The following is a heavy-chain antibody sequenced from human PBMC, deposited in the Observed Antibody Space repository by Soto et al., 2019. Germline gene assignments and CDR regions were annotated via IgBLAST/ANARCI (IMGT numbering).Heavy chain of an antibody. V-gene: IGHV3-30-3*01. CDR2: ISYDGSNK. J-gene: IGHJ6*02. CDR3: ERGFADMDV. Sequence: GGSLRLSCAASGFTFSSYAMHWVRQAPGKGLEWVAVISYDGSNKYYADSVKGRFTISRDSSKNTLYLQMNSLRAEDTAVYYCERGFADMDVWGQGTTVTVSS. CDR1: GFTFSSYA.